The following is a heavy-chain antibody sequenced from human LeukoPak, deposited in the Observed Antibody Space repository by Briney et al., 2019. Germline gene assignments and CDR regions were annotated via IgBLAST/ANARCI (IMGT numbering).Heavy chain of an antibody. CDR3: ARVDPAMGDFDY. CDR1: GFTFSSYS. J-gene: IGHJ4*02. D-gene: IGHD5-18*01. V-gene: IGHV3-48*02. Sequence: GGSLRLSCAASGFTFSSYSMNWVRQAPGKGLEWVSYISTSTSTVYYADSVKGRFTISRDNAKKSLYLQMNSLRDEDTAVYYCARVDPAMGDFDYWGQGTLVTVSS. CDR2: ISTSTSTV.